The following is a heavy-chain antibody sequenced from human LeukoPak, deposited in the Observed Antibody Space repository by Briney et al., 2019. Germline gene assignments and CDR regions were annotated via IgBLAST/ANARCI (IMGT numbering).Heavy chain of an antibody. CDR3: ARHSLSGSYRSHHDY. V-gene: IGHV4-59*11. D-gene: IGHD1-26*01. CDR1: GGSISSHY. Sequence: PSETLSLTCTVYGGSISSHYWSWIRQPPGKGLEWIGYIYYSGSTNYNPSLKSRVTISVDTSKNQFSLQLSSVTAADTAMYYCARHSLSGSYRSHHDYWGQGTLVTVSS. CDR2: IYYSGST. J-gene: IGHJ4*02.